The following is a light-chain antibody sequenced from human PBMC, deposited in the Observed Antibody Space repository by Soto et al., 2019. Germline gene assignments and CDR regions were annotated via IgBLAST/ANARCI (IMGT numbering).Light chain of an antibody. CDR3: QQYYSYPYT. CDR2: AAS. J-gene: IGKJ2*01. CDR1: QGISSY. V-gene: IGKV1-8*01. Sequence: AIRMTQSPSSFSASTGDRVTITCRARQGISSYLAWYQQKPGKAPKLLIYAASTLQSGVPSRFSGSRSGTDFTLTISCLQSEDFATYYCQQYYSYPYTFGQGTKLEIK.